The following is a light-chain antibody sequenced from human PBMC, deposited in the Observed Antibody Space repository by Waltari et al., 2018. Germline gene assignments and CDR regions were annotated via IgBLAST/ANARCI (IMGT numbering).Light chain of an antibody. CDR1: SSNIGNNY. CDR3: GTWDSSLSAGV. CDR2: DNK. J-gene: IGLJ1*01. Sequence: QSVLTQPPSVSAAPGQKVTISCSGSSSNIGNNYVSWYQQLPGTAPKLLIYDNKKRPSGIPDRFSGSKSGTSATLGITGPQTGDEADYYCGTWDSSLSAGVFGTGTKVTVL. V-gene: IGLV1-51*01.